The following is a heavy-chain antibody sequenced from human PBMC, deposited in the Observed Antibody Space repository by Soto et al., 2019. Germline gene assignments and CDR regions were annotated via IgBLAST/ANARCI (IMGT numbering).Heavy chain of an antibody. D-gene: IGHD6-19*01. CDR3: ARGGSGWYGGAYFDY. CDR2: IYYSGST. V-gene: IGHV4-59*01. J-gene: IGHJ4*02. CDR1: GGSISSYY. Sequence: PSETLSLTCTVSGGSISSYYWSWIRQPPGKGLEWIGYIYYSGSTNYNPSLKSRVTISVDTSKNQFSLKLSSVTAADTAVYYCARGGSGWYGGAYFDYWGQGTLVTVSS.